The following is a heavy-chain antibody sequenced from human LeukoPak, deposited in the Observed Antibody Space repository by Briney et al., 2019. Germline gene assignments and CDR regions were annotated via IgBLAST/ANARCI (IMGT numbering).Heavy chain of an antibody. V-gene: IGHV3-30*18. Sequence: PGRSLGLSCAASGFTFSSYGMHWVRQAPGKGLEWVAVISYDGSNKYYADSVKGRFTISRDNSKNTLYLQMNSLRAEDTAVYYCAKDSGEALGYFDYWGQGTLVTVSS. CDR2: ISYDGSNK. CDR3: AKDSGEALGYFDY. J-gene: IGHJ4*02. D-gene: IGHD4-17*01. CDR1: GFTFSSYG.